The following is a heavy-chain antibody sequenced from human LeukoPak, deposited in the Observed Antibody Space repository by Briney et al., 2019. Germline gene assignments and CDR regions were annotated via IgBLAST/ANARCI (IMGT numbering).Heavy chain of an antibody. D-gene: IGHD2/OR15-2a*01. CDR1: GFTFSGNW. V-gene: IGHV3-7*01. CDR3: AKLLGTSTTYDS. Sequence: GGSLRLSCEASGFTFSGNWMSWVRQAPGKGQEWVASINPDGSHIFYVDSVKGRFTISRDNTKSSLYLQMNSLGAEDTAMYFCAKLLGTSTTYDSWGQGTRVTVSS. J-gene: IGHJ4*02. CDR2: INPDGSHI.